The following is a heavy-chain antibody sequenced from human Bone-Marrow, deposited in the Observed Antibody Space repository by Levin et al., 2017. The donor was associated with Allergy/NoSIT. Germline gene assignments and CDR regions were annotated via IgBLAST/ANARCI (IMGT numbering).Heavy chain of an antibody. CDR2: IFYTGHT. CDR3: AGAIGVVRHFDF. V-gene: IGHV4-59*01. D-gene: IGHD3-3*01. J-gene: IGHJ4*02. CDR1: GGSFTSYY. Sequence: ASETLSLTCTVSGGSFTSYYWSWIRQSPDKRLEWLGYIFYTGHTNYNPSLKSRATISVDTSKNQFSLKVTSVSAADTAVYFCAGAIGVVRHFDFWGQGTLVAVSS.